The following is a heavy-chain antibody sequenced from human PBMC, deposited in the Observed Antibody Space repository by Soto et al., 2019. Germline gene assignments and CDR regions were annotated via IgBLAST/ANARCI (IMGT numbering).Heavy chain of an antibody. D-gene: IGHD3-22*01. V-gene: IGHV6-1*01. CDR1: GDSCSTNSAT. CDR2: TYYRSKWSN. CDR3: ITLIGNSWLYS. Sequence: VQLQPSGPGLVKPSQTLSLTCAISGDSCSTNSATWDWIRQSPSRGLEWLGRTYYRSKWSNDYAVSVNARITINPERSVNPLTLQLKSVAPCDTGVYYRITLIGNSWLYSWAQGTLVTFSS. J-gene: IGHJ5*01.